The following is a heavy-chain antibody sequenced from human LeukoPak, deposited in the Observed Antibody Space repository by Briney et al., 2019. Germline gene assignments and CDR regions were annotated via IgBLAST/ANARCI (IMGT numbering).Heavy chain of an antibody. Sequence: ASVKVSCKASGYTFTSYGISWVRQAPGQGLEWMGWISAYNGNTNYAQKLRGRVTMTTDTSTSTAYMELRSLRSDDTAVYYCAREPSFLNTYYYDSSGYYDYWGQGTLVTVSS. J-gene: IGHJ4*02. D-gene: IGHD3-22*01. CDR3: AREPSFLNTYYYDSSGYYDY. V-gene: IGHV1-18*01. CDR1: GYTFTSYG. CDR2: ISAYNGNT.